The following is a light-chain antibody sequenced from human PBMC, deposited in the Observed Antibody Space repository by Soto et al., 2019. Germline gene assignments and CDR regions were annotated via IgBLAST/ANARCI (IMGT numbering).Light chain of an antibody. CDR3: QQYNDWLALS. V-gene: IGKV3-15*01. J-gene: IGKJ4*01. CDR1: QSINSD. Sequence: EIVMTQSPATLSVSPGEGATLSCRASQSINSDLAWYLQKPGQAPRLLIYGASTRATGIPARFSGSGSVTEFTLTISRLQPEEFAVYYCQQYNDWLALSFGGGTKVEIK. CDR2: GAS.